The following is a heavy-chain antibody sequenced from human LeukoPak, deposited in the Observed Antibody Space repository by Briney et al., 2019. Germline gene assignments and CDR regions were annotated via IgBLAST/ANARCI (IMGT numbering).Heavy chain of an antibody. CDR3: ARDGGTYYFDY. D-gene: IGHD1-26*01. J-gene: IGHJ4*02. Sequence: GGSLRLSCADSGFSFSYSYMSWIRQAPGKGLEWLSYICSGGSTIYYADSVKGRFTISRDNAKSSLYLQMNSLRAEDTAVYYCARDGGTYYFDYWGQGTLVTVSS. CDR1: GFSFSYSY. CDR2: ICSGGSTI. V-gene: IGHV3-11*01.